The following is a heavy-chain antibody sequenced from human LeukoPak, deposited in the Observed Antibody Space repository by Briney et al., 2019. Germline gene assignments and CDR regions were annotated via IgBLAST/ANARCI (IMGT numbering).Heavy chain of an antibody. CDR3: ATNLGGRVDNSPFRPFDC. CDR2: IKQDGSEK. V-gene: IGHV3-7*01. D-gene: IGHD2/OR15-2a*01. CDR1: GFTFSDYF. Sequence: PGGSLRPSCAASGFTFSDYFMSWVRQAPGKGPEGVANIKQDGSEKQYLDAVKGRFTISRDNAKNLLYLEMHSLRVEDTAVYYCATNLGGRVDNSPFRPFDCWGQGKLVTVSS. J-gene: IGHJ4*02.